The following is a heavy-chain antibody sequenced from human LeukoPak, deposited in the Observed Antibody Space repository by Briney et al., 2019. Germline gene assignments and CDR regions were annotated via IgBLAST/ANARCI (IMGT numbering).Heavy chain of an antibody. Sequence: GGSLRLSCAASGFTFNSYGMHWVRQAPGKGLEWVSSISSSSSYIYYADSVKGRFTISRDNAKNSLYLQMNSLRAEDTAVYYCARGYSGYDYKVDYWGQGTLVTVSS. V-gene: IGHV3-21*01. D-gene: IGHD5-12*01. J-gene: IGHJ4*02. CDR2: ISSSSSYI. CDR1: GFTFNSYG. CDR3: ARGYSGYDYKVDY.